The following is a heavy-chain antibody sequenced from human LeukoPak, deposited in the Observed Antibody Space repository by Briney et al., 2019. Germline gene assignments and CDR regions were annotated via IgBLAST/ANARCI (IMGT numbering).Heavy chain of an antibody. CDR2: IKPNNGDT. CDR1: GYTFTDYY. V-gene: IGHV1-2*06. D-gene: IGHD2-8*02. J-gene: IGHJ4*02. CDR3: ARRVESTGVFDY. Sequence: ASVKVSCNASGYTFTDYYMHWVRQAPGQGLEWMGRIKPNNGDTNYAQKFQGRVTMTRDTSINAAYMELSRLEYDDTAVYYCARRVESTGVFDYWGQGTLVTVSS.